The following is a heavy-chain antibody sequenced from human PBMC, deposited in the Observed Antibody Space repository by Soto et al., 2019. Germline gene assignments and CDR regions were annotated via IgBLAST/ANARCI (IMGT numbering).Heavy chain of an antibody. CDR2: IKSKIAGGTT. J-gene: IGHJ4*01. D-gene: IGHD2-2*01. Sequence: PGGSLRLSCAASGFTFTTAGINWVRQAPGKGLEWVGRIKSKIAGGTTDFAAPVKGRFAISRDDSRNMVYFQMNSLKIEDTAVYYCTTDSYFTMQLVRFDYWGLGTLVTVSS. CDR3: TTDSYFTMQLVRFDY. V-gene: IGHV3-15*07. CDR1: GFTFTTAG.